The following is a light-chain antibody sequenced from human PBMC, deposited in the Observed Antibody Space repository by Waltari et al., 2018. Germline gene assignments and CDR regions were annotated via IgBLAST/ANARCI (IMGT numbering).Light chain of an antibody. V-gene: IGLV3-27*01. J-gene: IGLJ3*02. CDR3: FSAADDFWV. CDR2: QDT. CDR1: IVTKKY. Sequence: FDLTQPSSVSVSPGQTARITCSGDIVTKKYTRWFQQKPGRAPLLLIYQDTERPLGIPERFSGSISGTTITLTITGAQFEDEADDHCFSAADDFWVFGGGTKLTVL.